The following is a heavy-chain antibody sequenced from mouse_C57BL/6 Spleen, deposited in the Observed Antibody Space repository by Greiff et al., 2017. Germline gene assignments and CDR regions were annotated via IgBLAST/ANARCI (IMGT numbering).Heavy chain of an antibody. CDR1: GFTFSDYY. D-gene: IGHD2-5*01. J-gene: IGHJ4*01. Sequence: EVMLVESGGGLVQPGGSLKLSCAASGFTFSDYYMYWVRQTPEKRLEWVAYISNGGGSTYYPDTVKGRFTISRDNAKNTLYLQMGRLESEDTAMYYCARYSNHAMDYWGQGTSVTVSS. V-gene: IGHV5-12*01. CDR3: ARYSNHAMDY. CDR2: ISNGGGST.